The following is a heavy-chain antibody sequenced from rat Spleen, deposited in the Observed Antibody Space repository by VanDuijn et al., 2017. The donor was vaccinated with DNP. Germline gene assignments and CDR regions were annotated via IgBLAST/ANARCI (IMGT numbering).Heavy chain of an antibody. CDR3: ARHRTIMPYYYAMDA. J-gene: IGHJ4*01. CDR2: ISYNGGTP. CDR1: GFTFSNYG. V-gene: IGHV5-29*01. Sequence: EVQLVESGGGLVQPGRSLKLSCPASGFTFSNYGMAWVRQAPTRGLEWVATISYNGGTPYYRDSVKGRFTISRDNAQSTLYLQMDSLRSEDTATYYCARHRTIMPYYYAMDAWGQGASVTVSS. D-gene: IGHD1-12*01.